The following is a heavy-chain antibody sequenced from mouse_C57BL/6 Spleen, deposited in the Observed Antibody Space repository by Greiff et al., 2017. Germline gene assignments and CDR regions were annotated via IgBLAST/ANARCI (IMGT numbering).Heavy chain of an antibody. V-gene: IGHV1-81*01. CDR3: ARKEGYDYDGAWFAY. CDR1: GYTFTSYG. Sequence: QVHVKQSGAELARPGASVKLSCKASGYTFTSYGISWVKQRTGQGLEWIGEIYPRSGNTYYNEKFKGKATLTADKSSSTAYMELRSLTSEDSAVYFCARKEGYDYDGAWFAYWGQGTLVTVSA. D-gene: IGHD2-4*01. CDR2: IYPRSGNT. J-gene: IGHJ3*01.